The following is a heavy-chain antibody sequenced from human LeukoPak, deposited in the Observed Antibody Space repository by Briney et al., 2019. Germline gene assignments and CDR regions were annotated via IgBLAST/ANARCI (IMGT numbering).Heavy chain of an antibody. CDR1: GGTFSSYA. Sequence: ASVKVSCKASGGTFSSYAISWVRQAPGQGLEWMGRIIPILGIANYAQKFQGRVTITADKSTSTAYMELSSLRSEDTAVYYCARAHSSGWPHMFDPWGQGTLVTVPS. CDR3: ARAHSSGWPHMFDP. D-gene: IGHD6-19*01. CDR2: IIPILGIA. V-gene: IGHV1-69*04. J-gene: IGHJ5*02.